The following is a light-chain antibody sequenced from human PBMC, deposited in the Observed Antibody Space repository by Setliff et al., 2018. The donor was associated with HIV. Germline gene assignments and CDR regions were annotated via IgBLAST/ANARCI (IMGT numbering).Light chain of an antibody. J-gene: IGLJ1*01. Sequence: QSVLTQPASVSGSPGQSITISCTGTSSDIGRYNLVSWYQQYPGKAPKLMIYQATKRHSGVSNRFSGSKSGNTASLTISGLQAEDEADYYCCSNTGSNTYVFGSGTKAPS. CDR1: SSDIGRYNL. CDR2: QAT. CDR3: CSNTGSNTYV. V-gene: IGLV2-23*01.